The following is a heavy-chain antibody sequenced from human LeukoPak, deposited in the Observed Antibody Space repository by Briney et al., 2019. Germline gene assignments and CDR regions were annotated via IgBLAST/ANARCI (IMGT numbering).Heavy chain of an antibody. Sequence: PGGSLRLSCAASGFTFSSYSMNWVRQAPGKGLEWVANIKQDGSEKNYVDSVKGRFTISRDNAKNSLYLQMNSLGDEETAVYYCARDFKVRGVALWAFDIWAQRTMVTVSS. D-gene: IGHD3-10*01. CDR2: IKQDGSEK. V-gene: IGHV3-7*01. J-gene: IGHJ3*02. CDR1: GFTFSSYS. CDR3: ARDFKVRGVALWAFDI.